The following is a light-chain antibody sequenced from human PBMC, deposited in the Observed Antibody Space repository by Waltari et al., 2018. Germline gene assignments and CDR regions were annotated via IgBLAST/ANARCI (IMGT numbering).Light chain of an antibody. CDR2: RNN. CDR1: SSDIEGSY. CDR3: ATWDDILRTPL. J-gene: IGLJ3*02. V-gene: IGLV1-47*01. Sequence: QSVLTQPPSASGTPGQRVTISCSGSSSDIEGSYVYWYQQFPGAAPKLLIYRNNQRPSGVPDRLSGSKFGSSASLAISGLRSADWADYYCATWDDILRTPLFGGGTKLTVL.